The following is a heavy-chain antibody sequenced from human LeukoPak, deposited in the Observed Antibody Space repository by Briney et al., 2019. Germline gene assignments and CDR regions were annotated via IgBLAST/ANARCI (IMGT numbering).Heavy chain of an antibody. V-gene: IGHV1-69*13. CDR1: GGTFSRYA. D-gene: IGHD2-15*01. CDR2: IIPIFGTA. CDR3: ARSRGSCYSCGDY. J-gene: IGHJ4*02. Sequence: ASVKVSCKASGGTFSRYAINWVRQAPGQGLEWMEGIIPIFGTANYAQKFQGRVTITADESTSTAYMELSSLRSEDTAVYYCARSRGSCYSCGDYWGQGTLVTVSS.